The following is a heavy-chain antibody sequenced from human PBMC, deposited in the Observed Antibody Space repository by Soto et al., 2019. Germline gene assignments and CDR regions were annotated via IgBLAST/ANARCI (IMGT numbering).Heavy chain of an antibody. CDR1: GDSVSSNSAA. D-gene: IGHD6-19*01. V-gene: IGHV6-1*01. Sequence: SQTLSLTCATSGDSVSSNSAAWNWIRQSPSRGLEWLGRTYYRSKWYNDYAVSVKSRITINPYTSKNQFSLQLNSVTPEDTAVYYCARDGGGSGWLGGLDYYYYYGMDVWGQGTTVTVSS. CDR2: TYYRSKWYN. J-gene: IGHJ6*02. CDR3: ARDGGGSGWLGGLDYYYYYGMDV.